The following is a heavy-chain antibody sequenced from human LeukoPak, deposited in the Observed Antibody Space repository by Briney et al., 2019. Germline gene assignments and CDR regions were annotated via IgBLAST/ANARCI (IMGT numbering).Heavy chain of an antibody. Sequence: PGGSLRLSCAASGFTFSSYAMSWVRQAPGKGLEWVSSISGSGDTTYYADSVKGRFTISRDNSKNTPYLQMNSLRVGDTAVYYCANIAATDYWGQGTLVTVSS. D-gene: IGHD2-15*01. J-gene: IGHJ4*02. V-gene: IGHV3-23*01. CDR2: ISGSGDTT. CDR1: GFTFSSYA. CDR3: ANIAATDY.